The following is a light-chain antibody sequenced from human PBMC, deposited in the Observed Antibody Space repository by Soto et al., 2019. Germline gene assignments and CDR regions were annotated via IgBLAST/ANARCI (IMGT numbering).Light chain of an antibody. Sequence: EIGLTQSPATVSLSPGERAILSCRASKSVDSIYLGWYPHKPGQAPRLLIFGSSTRAAGIPERFSGSGSGTSFTGTISRLEPEDVAVYYCEYFGRKVCTFGQGTKLEIE. CDR1: KSVDSIY. V-gene: IGKV3-20*01. J-gene: IGKJ2*02. CDR3: EYFGRKVCT. CDR2: GSS.